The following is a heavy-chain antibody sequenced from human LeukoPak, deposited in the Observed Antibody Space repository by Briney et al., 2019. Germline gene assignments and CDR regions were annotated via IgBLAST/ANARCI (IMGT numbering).Heavy chain of an antibody. Sequence: ASVKVSCRASGYTFTSYAMNWVRQAPGQGLEWMGWINTNTGNPTYAQGFTGRFVFSLDTSVSTAYLQISSLKAEDTAVYYCARDLRAFSNYAFFYYYYMDVWGKGTTVTVSS. CDR1: GYTFTSYA. D-gene: IGHD4-11*01. CDR2: INTNTGNP. J-gene: IGHJ6*03. V-gene: IGHV7-4-1*02. CDR3: ARDLRAFSNYAFFYYYYMDV.